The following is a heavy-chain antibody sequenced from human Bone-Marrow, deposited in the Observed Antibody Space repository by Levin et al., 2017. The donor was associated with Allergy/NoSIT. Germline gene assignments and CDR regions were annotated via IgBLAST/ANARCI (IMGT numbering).Heavy chain of an antibody. D-gene: IGHD3-10*01. CDR1: GGSFTGYF. Sequence: SETLSLTCAVDGGSFTGYFWTWIRQPPGKGLEWIGEINHSGSTKYNPSLTSRVTISVDTSKKEFSLNLSSVTATDTAVFYCARGGRWSFSYYFDYWGQGTRVTVSS. CDR3: ARGGRWSFSYYFDY. J-gene: IGHJ4*02. CDR2: INHSGST. V-gene: IGHV4-34*01.